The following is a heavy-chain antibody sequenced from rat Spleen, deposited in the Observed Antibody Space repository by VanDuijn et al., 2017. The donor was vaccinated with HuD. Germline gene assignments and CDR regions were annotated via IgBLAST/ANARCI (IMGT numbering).Heavy chain of an antibody. CDR1: GFSLTSNS. Sequence: QVQLKESGPGLVLPSQTLTLTCTLSGFSLTSNSVHWVRQSTGKGLEWWGLIWTDGNTGYNSALKSRLSSSKDTSKRQVFLKMNRLQTEDTATYYCARETGYYVMDAWGQGTLVTVSS. CDR2: IWTDGNT. CDR3: ARETGYYVMDA. D-gene: IGHD1-12*01. V-gene: IGHV2-30*01. J-gene: IGHJ3*01.